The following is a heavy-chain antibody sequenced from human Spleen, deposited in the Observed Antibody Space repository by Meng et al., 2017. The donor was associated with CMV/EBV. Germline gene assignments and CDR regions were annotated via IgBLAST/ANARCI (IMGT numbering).Heavy chain of an antibody. J-gene: IGHJ2*01. D-gene: IGHD1-1*01. CDR2: IYYTGTT. CDR3: ARMNAYWYFDV. V-gene: IGHV4-61*01. CDR1: GGSVNSNIYY. Sequence: CTVSGGSVNSNIYYWGWIRQPPGKGLDYIEHIYYTGTTTYNPSLKSRVTISADMSQNQFSLKLSSVIAADTAVYYCARMNAYWYFDVWGRGTLVTVSS.